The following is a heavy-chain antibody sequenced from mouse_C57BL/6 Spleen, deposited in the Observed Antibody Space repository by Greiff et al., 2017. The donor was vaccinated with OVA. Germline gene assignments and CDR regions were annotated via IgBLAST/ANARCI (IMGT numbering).Heavy chain of an antibody. V-gene: IGHV1-19*01. J-gene: IGHJ1*03. D-gene: IGHD1-1*01. Sequence: VQLQQSGPVLVKPGASVKMSCKASGYTFTDYYMNWVKQSPGKSLEWIGVINPYNGGTSYNQKFKAKATLTVDKSSSTAYMELNSLTSEVSADYYGARREGSSYLYWYFDVWGTGTTVTVSS. CDR1: GYTFTDYY. CDR3: ARREGSSYLYWYFDV. CDR2: INPYNGGT.